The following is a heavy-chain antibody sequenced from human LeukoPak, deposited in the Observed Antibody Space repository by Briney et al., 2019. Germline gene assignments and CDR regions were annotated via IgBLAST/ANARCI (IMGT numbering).Heavy chain of an antibody. CDR1: GYTFTSYD. CDR3: ARVRYYYGSGSYYNRYFQH. CDR2: MYPNSGNT. J-gene: IGHJ1*01. V-gene: IGHV1-8*01. Sequence: ASVKVSCKASGYTFTSYDINWVRQATGQGLEWMGWMYPNSGNTGYAQKFQGRVTMTRNTSISTAYMELSSLRSEDTAVYYCARVRYYYGSGSYYNRYFQHWGQGTLVTVSS. D-gene: IGHD3-10*01.